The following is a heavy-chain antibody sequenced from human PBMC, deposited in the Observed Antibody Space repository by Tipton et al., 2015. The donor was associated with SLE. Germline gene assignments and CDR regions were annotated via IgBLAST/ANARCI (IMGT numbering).Heavy chain of an antibody. CDR1: GFTFSSYS. D-gene: IGHD2-21*01. V-gene: IGHV3-48*01. CDR3: AREFIPPRDLYCYYGMDV. J-gene: IGHJ6*02. Sequence: SLRLSCAASGFTFSSYSMNWVRQAPGKGLEWVSYISSSSSTIYYADSVKGRFTISRDNAKNSLYLQMNSLRAEDTAVYYCAREFIPPRDLYCYYGMDVWGQGTTVTVSS. CDR2: ISSSSSTI.